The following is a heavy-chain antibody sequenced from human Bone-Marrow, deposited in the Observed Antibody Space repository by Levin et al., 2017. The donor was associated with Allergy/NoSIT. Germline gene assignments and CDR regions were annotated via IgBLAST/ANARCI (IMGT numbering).Heavy chain of an antibody. D-gene: IGHD1-26*01. V-gene: IGHV1-18*01. CDR1: GQIFATYS. CDR2: ISPANGHT. J-gene: IGHJ4*01. Sequence: ASVKVSCKASGQIFATYSLSWVRQAPGQGLEWLGWISPANGHTSYGQRFQDRVTMTTDTSTTTAYMELRPLTSDDTAVYYCTTLVGASTGNYWGHGTLVIVSS. CDR3: TTLVGASTGNY.